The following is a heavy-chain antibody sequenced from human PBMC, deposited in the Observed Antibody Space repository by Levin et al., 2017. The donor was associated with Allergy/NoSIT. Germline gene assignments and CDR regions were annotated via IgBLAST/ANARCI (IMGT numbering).Heavy chain of an antibody. V-gene: IGHV3-21*01. Sequence: GESLKISCAASGFTFNSYSMNWVRQAPGKGLEWVSAFSGSNNYIYYADSVKGRFTISRDNAKNSLSLQMDSLRAEDTAVYYCARGREMATWGPIDSWGQGTLVTVSS. CDR2: FSGSNNYI. D-gene: IGHD5-24*01. CDR3: ARGREMATWGPIDS. J-gene: IGHJ4*02. CDR1: GFTFNSYS.